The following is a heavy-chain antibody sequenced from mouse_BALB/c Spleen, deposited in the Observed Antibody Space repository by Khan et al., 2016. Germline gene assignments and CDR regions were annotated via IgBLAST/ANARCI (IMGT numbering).Heavy chain of an antibody. J-gene: IGHJ2*01. D-gene: IGHD1-1*01. Sequence: VQLQESGAELARPGASVTLSCKASGYTFTSYWMQWVKQRPGQGLEWIGAIYPGDGDTRYTQKFTGKATLTADTSSSTAYMQLSSLASEDSAVYYCASDYGSSYDYFDYWGQGTTLTVSS. V-gene: IGHV1-87*01. CDR3: ASDYGSSYDYFDY. CDR1: GYTFTSYW. CDR2: IYPGDGDT.